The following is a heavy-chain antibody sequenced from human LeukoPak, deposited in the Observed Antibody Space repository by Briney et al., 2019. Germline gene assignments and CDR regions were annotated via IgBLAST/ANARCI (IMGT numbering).Heavy chain of an antibody. CDR2: IYYSGST. CDR3: ASPNCSGGSCYQNFDY. J-gene: IGHJ4*02. D-gene: IGHD2-15*01. V-gene: IGHV4-39*01. Sequence: SETLSLTGTGSGGSISSSSCYWVWIRQPPGKGLVWTGRIYYSGSTYYNPSLNSRGTISVDTSKNQFSLKLSSVTAADTAVYYCASPNCSGGSCYQNFDYWGQGTLVTVSS. CDR1: GGSISSSSCY.